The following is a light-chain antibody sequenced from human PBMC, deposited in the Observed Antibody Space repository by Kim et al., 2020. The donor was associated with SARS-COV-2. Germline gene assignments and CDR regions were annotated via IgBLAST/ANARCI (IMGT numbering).Light chain of an antibody. CDR2: GKN. J-gene: IGLJ2*01. CDR1: SLRSYY. Sequence: SSELTQDPAVSVALGQTVRITCQGDSLRSYYASWYQQKPGQAPVLVIYGKNNRPSGIPDRFSGSSSGNTASLTITGAQAEDEADYYSNSRDSSGNHLVFG. CDR3: NSRDSSGNHLV. V-gene: IGLV3-19*01.